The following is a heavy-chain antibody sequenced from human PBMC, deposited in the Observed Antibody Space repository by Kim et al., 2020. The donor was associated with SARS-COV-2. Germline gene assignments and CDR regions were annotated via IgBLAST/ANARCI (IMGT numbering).Heavy chain of an antibody. J-gene: IGHJ4*02. CDR3: ASTGYYDSRGYYCW. Sequence: ADSVKGRFTISRDNAKNSLYLQMNSLRAEDTAVYYCASTGYYDSRGYYCWWGQGTLVTVSS. D-gene: IGHD3-22*01. V-gene: IGHV3-48*03.